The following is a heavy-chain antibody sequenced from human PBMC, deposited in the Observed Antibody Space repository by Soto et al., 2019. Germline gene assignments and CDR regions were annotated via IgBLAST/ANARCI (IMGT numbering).Heavy chain of an antibody. J-gene: IGHJ4*01. CDR3: ARDRSNSPDYFDD. CDR1: GGSISSDDYY. V-gene: IGHV4-30-4*01. D-gene: IGHD2-15*01. Sequence: SETLSLTCTVSGGSISSDDYYWSWIRQPPGEGLEWIGYIYYTGRTHYNPSLKSRVSISIDTSKNQFSLKLSSLSAADTAVYYCARDRSNSPDYFDDWGXGXLVTVSS. CDR2: IYYTGRT.